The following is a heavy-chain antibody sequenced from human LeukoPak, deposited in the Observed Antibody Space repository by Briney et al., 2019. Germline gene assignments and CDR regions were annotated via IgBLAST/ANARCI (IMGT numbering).Heavy chain of an antibody. Sequence: GTLSLSCVASGFRFSGDSIHWVRLATGKGLEIVYAIGGNGVTTHYTKSVMGMFSISRNNSKNTVYLQMSNLSTEDTAGYYCARDTNREHDIWGQGTMVTVSS. CDR1: GFRFSGDS. V-gene: IGHV3-64*01. D-gene: IGHD1-26*01. J-gene: IGHJ4*01. CDR2: IGGNGVTT. CDR3: ARDTNREHDI.